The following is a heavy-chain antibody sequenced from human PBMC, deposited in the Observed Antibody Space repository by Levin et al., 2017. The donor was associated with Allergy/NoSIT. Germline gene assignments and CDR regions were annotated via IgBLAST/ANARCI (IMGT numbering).Heavy chain of an antibody. CDR2: ISYDGSNK. V-gene: IGHV3-30*03. CDR1: GFTFSSYG. CDR3: ATSSSWY. J-gene: IGHJ4*02. D-gene: IGHD6-13*01. Sequence: LSLTCAASGFTFSSYGMHWVRQAPGKGLEWVAVISYDGSNKYYADSVKGRFTISRDNSKNTLYLQMNSLRAEDTAVYYCATSSSWYWGQGTLVTVSS.